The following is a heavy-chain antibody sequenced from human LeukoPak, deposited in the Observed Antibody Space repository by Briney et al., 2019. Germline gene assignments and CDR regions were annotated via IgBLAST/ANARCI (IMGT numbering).Heavy chain of an antibody. CDR2: IYYSGST. CDR1: GGSISSSSYY. J-gene: IGHJ4*02. Sequence: SETLSLTCTVSGGSISSSSYYWGWIRQPPGKGLEWIGSIYYSGSTYYNPSLKSRVTISVDTSKNQFSLKLSSVTAADTAVYYCARQDGPGSYLNYFDYWGQGTLVTVSS. CDR3: ARQDGPGSYLNYFDY. V-gene: IGHV4-39*01. D-gene: IGHD3-10*01.